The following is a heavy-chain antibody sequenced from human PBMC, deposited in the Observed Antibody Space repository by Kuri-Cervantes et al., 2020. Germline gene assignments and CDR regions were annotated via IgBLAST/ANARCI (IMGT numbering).Heavy chain of an antibody. CDR1: GYTFTSYD. CDR3: ARENPPRYCSGGSCYKPYYYGMDV. Sequence: ASVKVSCKASGYTFTSYDINWVRQATGQGLEWMGWMNPNSGNTNYAQKLQGRVTMTTDTSTSTAYMELRSLRSDDTAVYYCARENPPRYCSGGSCYKPYYYGMDVWGQGTTVTVSS. V-gene: IGHV1-18*01. D-gene: IGHD2-15*01. CDR2: MNPNSGNT. J-gene: IGHJ6*02.